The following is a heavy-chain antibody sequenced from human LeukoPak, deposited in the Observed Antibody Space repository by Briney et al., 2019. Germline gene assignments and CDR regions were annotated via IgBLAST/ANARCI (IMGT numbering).Heavy chain of an antibody. CDR3: ARKYPPAYTLNLGYGDLPKPRYYYYYGMDV. CDR2: IIPIFGTA. Sequence: GASVKVSCKASGGTFSSYAISWVRQAPGQGPEWMGGIIPIFGTANYAQKFQGRVTITADESTSTAYMELSSLRSEDTAVYYCARKYPPAYTLNLGYGDLPKPRYYYYYGMDVWGQGTTVTVSS. J-gene: IGHJ6*02. V-gene: IGHV1-69*13. CDR1: GGTFSSYA. D-gene: IGHD4-17*01.